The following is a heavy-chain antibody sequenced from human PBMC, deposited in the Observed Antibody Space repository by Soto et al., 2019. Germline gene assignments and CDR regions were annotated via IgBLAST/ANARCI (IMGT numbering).Heavy chain of an antibody. CDR3: AGGGLVRAPHYYYYMDV. Sequence: SETLSLTCTVSGGSISSYYWSWIRQPPGKGLEWIWYIYYSGSTNYNPSLKSRVSISVDTSKNQFSLKLSSVTAADTAVYYCAGGGLVRAPHYYYYMDVWGKGTTVTVSS. V-gene: IGHV4-59*01. D-gene: IGHD3-10*01. CDR2: IYYSGST. J-gene: IGHJ6*03. CDR1: GGSISSYY.